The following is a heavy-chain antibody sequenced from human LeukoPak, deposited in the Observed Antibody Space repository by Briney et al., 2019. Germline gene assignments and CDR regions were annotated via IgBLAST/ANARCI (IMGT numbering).Heavy chain of an antibody. CDR3: ARRYCSGGSCYYGMDV. CDR2: IYPGDSDT. D-gene: IGHD2-15*01. Sequence: GESLKISCKGSGYSFTSYWIGWVRQMPGKGLEWMGIIYPGDSDTRYSPSFQGQVTISADKSISTAYLQLSSLKASDTAMYYCARRYCSGGSCYYGMDVWGQGTTVTVSS. CDR1: GYSFTSYW. V-gene: IGHV5-51*01. J-gene: IGHJ6*02.